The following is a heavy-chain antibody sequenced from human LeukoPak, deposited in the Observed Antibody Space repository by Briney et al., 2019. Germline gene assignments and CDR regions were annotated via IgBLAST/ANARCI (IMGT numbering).Heavy chain of an antibody. Sequence: GESLKISCKGSGYTFINFWIGWVRQMPGKGLEWMGIVYPDDSDTRYSPSFQGQVTLSADKSISTAYLHWGSLKASDTAMYYCARQGHYYDGHESGRGAFDTWGQGTMVTVSS. J-gene: IGHJ3*02. V-gene: IGHV5-51*01. CDR2: VYPDDSDT. D-gene: IGHD3-22*01. CDR3: ARQGHYYDGHESGRGAFDT. CDR1: GYTFINFW.